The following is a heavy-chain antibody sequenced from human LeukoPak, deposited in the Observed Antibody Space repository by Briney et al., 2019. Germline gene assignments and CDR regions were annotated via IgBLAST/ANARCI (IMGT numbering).Heavy chain of an antibody. D-gene: IGHD1-26*01. Sequence: GGSLRLSCAASGFTFSSYEMNWVRQAPGKGLEWVSYISSSGSTIYYPDSVKGRFTIPRDNAKNSLYLQMNSLRAEDTAVYYCARTVGATDSLDYWGQGTLVTVSS. J-gene: IGHJ4*02. CDR3: ARTVGATDSLDY. V-gene: IGHV3-48*03. CDR2: ISSSGSTI. CDR1: GFTFSSYE.